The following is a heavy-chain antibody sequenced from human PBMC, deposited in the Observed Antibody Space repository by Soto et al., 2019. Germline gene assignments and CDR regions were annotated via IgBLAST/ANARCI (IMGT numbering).Heavy chain of an antibody. CDR3: AREGYCSSTSCYEFWFDP. V-gene: IGHV4-59*01. CDR2: IYYSGST. J-gene: IGHJ5*02. Sequence: NPSETLSLTCTVSGGSISSYYWSWIRQPPGKGLEWIGYIYYSGSTNYNPSLKSRVTISVDTSKNQFSLKLSSVTAADTAVYYCAREGYCSSTSCYEFWFDPWGQGTLVTVSS. CDR1: GGSISSYY. D-gene: IGHD2-2*01.